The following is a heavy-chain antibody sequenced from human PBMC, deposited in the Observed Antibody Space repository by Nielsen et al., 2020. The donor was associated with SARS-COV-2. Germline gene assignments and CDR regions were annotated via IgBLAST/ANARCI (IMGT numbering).Heavy chain of an antibody. CDR3: ARDRVVYVYYYGMDV. CDR2: ISSSSSYI. Sequence: RQAPGKGLEWVSSISSSSSYIYYADSVKGRFTISRDNAKNSLYLQMNSLRAEDTAVYYCARDRVVYVYYYGMDVWGQGTTVTVSS. J-gene: IGHJ6*02. D-gene: IGHD2-8*01. V-gene: IGHV3-21*01.